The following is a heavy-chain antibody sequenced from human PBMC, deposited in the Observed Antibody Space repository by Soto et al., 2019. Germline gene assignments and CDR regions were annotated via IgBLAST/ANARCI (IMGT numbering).Heavy chain of an antibody. V-gene: IGHV4-30-2*01. J-gene: IGHJ4*03. Sequence: SETLSLTCAVSGGSIYSDTYSWSWIRQPPGKGLEWIGYIYHTGTKYSNPSLKSRVTISIDKSMNQFSLTLSSVTATDTSVYYCARGYPGFDFWGQGTKVTVSS. D-gene: IGHD1-1*01. CDR2: IYHTGTK. CDR3: ARGYPGFDF. CDR1: GGSIYSDTYS.